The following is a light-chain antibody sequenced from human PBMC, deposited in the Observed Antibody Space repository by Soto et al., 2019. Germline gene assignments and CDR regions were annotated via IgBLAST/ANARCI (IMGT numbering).Light chain of an antibody. J-gene: IGLJ1*01. CDR3: SSYAGSNVLV. CDR1: SSDVGYYDY. CDR2: EVT. V-gene: IGLV2-8*01. Sequence: SALTQPPSASGSPGQSVTISCTGTSSDVGYYDYVSWYQQHPGKAPKLMIYEVTKRPSGVPDRFSGSKSGNTASLTVSGLQAEDEADYYCSSYAGSNVLVFGTGTKLTVL.